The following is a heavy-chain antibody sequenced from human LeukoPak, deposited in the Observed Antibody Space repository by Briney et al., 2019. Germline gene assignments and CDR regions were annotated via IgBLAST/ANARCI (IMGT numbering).Heavy chain of an antibody. J-gene: IGHJ6*02. Sequence: EASVKVSCTASGGTFSSYGISWVRQAPGQGLEWMGGIIPIFGTANYAQKFQGRVTITADESTSTAYMELSSLRSEDTAVYYCARLDEYSSSSRYYGMDVWGQGTTVTVSS. V-gene: IGHV1-69*13. CDR3: ARLDEYSSSSRYYGMDV. CDR2: IIPIFGTA. CDR1: GGTFSSYG. D-gene: IGHD6-6*01.